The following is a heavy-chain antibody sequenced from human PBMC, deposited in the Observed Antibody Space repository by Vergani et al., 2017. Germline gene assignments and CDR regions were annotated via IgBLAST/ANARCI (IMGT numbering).Heavy chain of an antibody. Sequence: QVQLQESGPGLVKPSETLSLTCAVYGGSFSGYYWSWIRQPPGKGLEWIGYIYHSGSTYYNPSLKSRVTISVDRSKNQFSLKLSSVTAADTAVYYCAREAAAAGSFDYWGQGTLVTVSS. J-gene: IGHJ4*02. CDR2: IYHSGST. V-gene: IGHV4-34*10. D-gene: IGHD3-10*01. CDR3: AREAAAAGSFDY. CDR1: GGSFSGYY.